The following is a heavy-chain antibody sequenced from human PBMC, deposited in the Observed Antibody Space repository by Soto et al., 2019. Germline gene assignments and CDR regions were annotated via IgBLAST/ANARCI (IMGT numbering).Heavy chain of an antibody. D-gene: IGHD7-27*01. V-gene: IGHV4-59*08. CDR2: IYYSGST. J-gene: IGHJ4*02. CDR1: GGSISSYY. CDR3: TRRWGSYFDY. Sequence: QVQLQESGPGLVKPSETLSLTCTVSGGSISSYYWSWIRQPQGKGLEWIGYIYYSGSTNYNPSLKTRVTISVDKSKNQCTLELSSVTAADTAVYYCTRRWGSYFDYWGQGTLVTVSS.